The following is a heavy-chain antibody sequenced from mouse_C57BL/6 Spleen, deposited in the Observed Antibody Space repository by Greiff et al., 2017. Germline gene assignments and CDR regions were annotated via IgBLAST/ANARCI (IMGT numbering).Heavy chain of an antibody. V-gene: IGHV14-4*01. CDR1: GFNIKDDY. D-gene: IGHD1-1*01. J-gene: IGHJ2*01. CDR3: TTHYGSSFDY. CDR2: IDPENGDT. Sequence: EVQLQQSGAELVRPGASVKLSCTASGFNIKDDYMNWVKQRPEQGLEWIGWIDPENGDTEYASKFQGKATITADTSSNTAYLQLSSLTSEDTAVYYCTTHYGSSFDYWGQGTTLTVSS.